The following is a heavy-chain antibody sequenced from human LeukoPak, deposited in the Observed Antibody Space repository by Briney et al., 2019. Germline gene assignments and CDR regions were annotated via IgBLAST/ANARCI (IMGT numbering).Heavy chain of an antibody. Sequence: GGSLRLSCAASGFTFSKAWMSWVRQAPGKGLEWVGRIKSKTDGGTTDYAAPVKGRFTISRDDSKNTLYLQMNSLKTEDTAVYYCTTEDCRSISCKVWFDPWGQGTLVTVSS. CDR1: GFTFSKAW. D-gene: IGHD2-2*01. V-gene: IGHV3-15*01. CDR3: TTEDCRSISCKVWFDP. J-gene: IGHJ5*02. CDR2: IKSKTDGGTT.